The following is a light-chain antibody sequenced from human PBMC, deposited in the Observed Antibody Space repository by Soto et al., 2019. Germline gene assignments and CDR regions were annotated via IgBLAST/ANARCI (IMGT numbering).Light chain of an antibody. CDR3: ISYTSSSTSYV. Sequence: QCVLTQPVSVSGAPRRSITISCTGTSSDVGDYNYVSWYQQHPDKAPKLILYDVINRPSGVSDRFSGSKSGYTASLTISGLLPEDEADYYCISYTSSSTSYVIGTGTKVTVL. J-gene: IGLJ1*01. CDR1: SSDVGDYNY. V-gene: IGLV2-14*01. CDR2: DVI.